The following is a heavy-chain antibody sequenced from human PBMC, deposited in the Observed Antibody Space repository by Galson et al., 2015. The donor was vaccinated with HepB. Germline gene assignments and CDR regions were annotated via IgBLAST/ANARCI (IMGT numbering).Heavy chain of an antibody. Sequence: SVKVSCKASGYTFTSYGISWVRQAPGQGLEWMGWISAYNGNTNYAQKLQGRVTMTTDTSTSTAYMELRSLRSDDTAVYYCARVGGYFDWLTPPGAFDIWGQGTMVPVSS. J-gene: IGHJ3*02. D-gene: IGHD3-9*01. V-gene: IGHV1-18*04. CDR3: ARVGGYFDWLTPPGAFDI. CDR2: ISAYNGNT. CDR1: GYTFTSYG.